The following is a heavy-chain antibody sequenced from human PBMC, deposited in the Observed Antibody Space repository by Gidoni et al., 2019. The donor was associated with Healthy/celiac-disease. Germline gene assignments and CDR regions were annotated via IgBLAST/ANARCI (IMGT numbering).Heavy chain of an antibody. Sequence: EVQLVESGGGLVKPGGSLRLSCAASGFTFSSYSMNWVRQAPGKGLEWVSSISSSSSYIYYADSVKGRFTISRDNAKNSLYLQMNSLRAEDTAVYYCARDLRRIVVVIAPDAFDIWGQGTMVTVSS. CDR3: ARDLRRIVVVIAPDAFDI. CDR2: ISSSSSYI. V-gene: IGHV3-21*01. J-gene: IGHJ3*02. CDR1: GFTFSSYS. D-gene: IGHD2-21*01.